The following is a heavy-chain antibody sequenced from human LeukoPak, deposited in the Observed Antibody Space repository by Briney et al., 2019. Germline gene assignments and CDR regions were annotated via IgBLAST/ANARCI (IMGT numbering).Heavy chain of an antibody. CDR2: INPNSGGT. Sequence: ASVKVSCKASGSTFTGYYMHWVRQAPGQGLEWMGWINPNSGGTNYAQKFQGRVTMTRDTSISTAYMELSRLRSDDTAVYYCASASMVRGVITPYNWFDPWGQGTLVTVSS. D-gene: IGHD3-10*01. V-gene: IGHV1-2*02. CDR3: ASASMVRGVITPYNWFDP. J-gene: IGHJ5*02. CDR1: GSTFTGYY.